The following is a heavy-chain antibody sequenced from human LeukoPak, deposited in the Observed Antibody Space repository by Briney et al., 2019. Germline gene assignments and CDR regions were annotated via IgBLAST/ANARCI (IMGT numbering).Heavy chain of an antibody. Sequence: SETLSLTCTVSGGSISSYYWSWIRQPPGKGLEWIGYIYYSGSTNYNPSLKSRVTISVDTSKNQFSLKLSSVTAADTAVYYCAREAREPDGGSSGYFDYWGQGTLVTVSS. CDR1: GGSISSYY. V-gene: IGHV4-59*01. CDR2: IYYSGST. CDR3: AREAREPDGGSSGYFDY. J-gene: IGHJ4*02. D-gene: IGHD3-22*01.